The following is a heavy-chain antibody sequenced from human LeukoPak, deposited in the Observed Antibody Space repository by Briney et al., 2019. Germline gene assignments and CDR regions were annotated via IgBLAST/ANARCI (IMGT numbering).Heavy chain of an antibody. Sequence: GESLRLSCAASGFTFSSFAMNWVRQAPGKGLEWVSGISGSGVTTYHADSVKGRFTISRDNSKNTLYLQMNSLRAEDTAVYYCTKALYCGGDCYSRDDYWGQGTLVTVSS. CDR1: GFTFSSFA. D-gene: IGHD2-21*02. V-gene: IGHV3-23*01. J-gene: IGHJ4*02. CDR3: TKALYCGGDCYSRDDY. CDR2: ISGSGVTT.